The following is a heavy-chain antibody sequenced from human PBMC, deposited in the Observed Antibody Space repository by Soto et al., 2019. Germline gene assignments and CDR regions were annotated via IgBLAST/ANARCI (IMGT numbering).Heavy chain of an antibody. V-gene: IGHV3-9*01. CDR2: IGWNSVNR. D-gene: IGHD3-10*01. Sequence: DLVESGGGLVQPGRSLRLSCGASGFSFDNYAMHGVRQAPGKGLEWVASIGWNSVNRDYADSVKGRFTISRDNAKNSLYLQMNSLRAEDTALYYCAKDVSGWSAGESPFPVDHWGQGTLVTVSS. J-gene: IGHJ4*02. CDR3: AKDVSGWSAGESPFPVDH. CDR1: GFSFDNYA.